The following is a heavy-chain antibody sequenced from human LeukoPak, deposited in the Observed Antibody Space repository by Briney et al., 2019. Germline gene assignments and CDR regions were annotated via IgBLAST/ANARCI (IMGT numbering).Heavy chain of an antibody. D-gene: IGHD3-22*01. CDR1: GFTFGDYA. V-gene: IGHV3-49*03. J-gene: IGHJ3*02. Sequence: QPGRSLRLSCTASGFTFGDYAMSWFRQAPGKGLEWVGFIRSKAYGGTTEYAASVKGRFTISRDDSKSIAYLQMNSLKTEDTAVYYCMSTGLRLYYYDSSGYDDAFDIWGQGTMVTVSS. CDR3: MSTGLRLYYYDSSGYDDAFDI. CDR2: IRSKAYGGTT.